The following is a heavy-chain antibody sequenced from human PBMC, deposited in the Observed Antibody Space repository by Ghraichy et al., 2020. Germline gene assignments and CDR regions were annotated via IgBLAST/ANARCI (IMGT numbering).Heavy chain of an antibody. CDR2: IRYDGSDL. CDR1: GFIFSYYG. D-gene: IGHD2-2*01. V-gene: IGHV3-30*02. CDR3: AKDRSSIVVVPAAGTVFDY. Sequence: LSLTCAASGFIFSYYGMHCVRQAPGKGLEWVAFIRYDGSDLYYADSVKGRFTISRDSSKNTLYLQMNSLRAEDTAVYYCAKDRSSIVVVPAAGTVFDYWGQGTLVTVSS. J-gene: IGHJ4*02.